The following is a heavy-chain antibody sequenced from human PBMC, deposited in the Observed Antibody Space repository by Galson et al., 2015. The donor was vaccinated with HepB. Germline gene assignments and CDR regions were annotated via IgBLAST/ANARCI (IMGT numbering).Heavy chain of an antibody. CDR3: AKDLWFGESLLDY. CDR2: ISYDGSNK. Sequence: LRLSCAASGFTFSSYGMHWVRQAPGKGLGWVAVISYDGSNKYYADSVKGRFTISRDNSKNTLYLQMNSLRAEDTAVYYCAKDLWFGESLLDYWGQGTLVTVSS. CDR1: GFTFSSYG. V-gene: IGHV3-30*18. J-gene: IGHJ4*02. D-gene: IGHD3-10*01.